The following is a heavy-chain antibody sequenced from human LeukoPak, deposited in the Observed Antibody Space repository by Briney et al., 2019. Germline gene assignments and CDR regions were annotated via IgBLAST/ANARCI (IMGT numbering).Heavy chain of an antibody. Sequence: PSETLSLTCTVSGGSISSYYWSWIRQPPGKGLEWIGYIYYRGSTNYNPSLKSRVTISVDTSKNQFSLKLSSVTAADTAVYYCARGGGYDSSGYYEDGFGYWGQGTLVTVSS. D-gene: IGHD3-22*01. CDR2: IYYRGST. CDR3: ARGGGYDSSGYYEDGFGY. J-gene: IGHJ4*02. CDR1: GGSISSYY. V-gene: IGHV4-59*01.